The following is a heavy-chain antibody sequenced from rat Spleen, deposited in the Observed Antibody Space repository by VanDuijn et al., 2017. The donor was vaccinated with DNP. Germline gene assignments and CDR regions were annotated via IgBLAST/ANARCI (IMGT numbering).Heavy chain of an antibody. Sequence: EVQLVESGGGLVLPGRSLKLSCAASGFTFTDYGMAWVRQAPTRGLEWVASITYSGGNTYHRDSVKGRFTISRDNAKNTLFLQMDSLRSEDTATYYCTRGGLEDPFAYWGQGTLVTVSS. V-gene: IGHV5S13*01. J-gene: IGHJ3*01. CDR2: ITYSGGNT. CDR1: GFTFTDYG. D-gene: IGHD4-2*01. CDR3: TRGGLEDPFAY.